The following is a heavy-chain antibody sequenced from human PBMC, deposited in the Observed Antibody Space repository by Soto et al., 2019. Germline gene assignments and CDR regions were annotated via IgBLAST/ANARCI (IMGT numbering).Heavy chain of an antibody. J-gene: IGHJ4*02. Sequence: QVQLQQWGAGLLKPSETLSLTCAVYGGSFSGYYWSWIRQPPGKGLEWIGEINHSGSTNDNPSLTSRVTISVDTSKNQFSLKLSSVTAADTAVYYCARGLTNRYYDNSGYRFYDYWGQGTLVTVSS. D-gene: IGHD3-22*01. CDR2: INHSGST. CDR1: GGSFSGYY. CDR3: ARGLTNRYYDNSGYRFYDY. V-gene: IGHV4-34*01.